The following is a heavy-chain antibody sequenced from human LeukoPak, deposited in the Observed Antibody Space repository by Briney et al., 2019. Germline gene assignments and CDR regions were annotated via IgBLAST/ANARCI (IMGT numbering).Heavy chain of an antibody. Sequence: SETLPLTCTVSGGSISSGDYYWSWIRQPPGKGLEWMGYIYYSGSTYYNPSLKSRVTISVDTSKNQFSLKLSSVTAADTAVYYCARGGSSSRGNNWFDPWGQGTLVTVSS. J-gene: IGHJ5*02. D-gene: IGHD6-6*01. V-gene: IGHV4-30-4*01. CDR3: ARGGSSSRGNNWFDP. CDR1: GGSISSGDYY. CDR2: IYYSGST.